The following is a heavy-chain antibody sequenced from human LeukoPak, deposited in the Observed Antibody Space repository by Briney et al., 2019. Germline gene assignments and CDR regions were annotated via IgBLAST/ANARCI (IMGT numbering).Heavy chain of an antibody. CDR1: GYTFTSYG. D-gene: IGHD3-9*01. CDR3: AREIGFEDDY. CDR2: ISAYNGNT. Sequence: ASVKVSCKASGYTFTSYGISWVRQAPGQGLEWMGWISAYNGNTNYAQKFQGRVTMTRNTSISTAYMELSSLRSEDTAVYYCAREIGFEDDYWGQGTLVTVSP. V-gene: IGHV1-18*01. J-gene: IGHJ4*02.